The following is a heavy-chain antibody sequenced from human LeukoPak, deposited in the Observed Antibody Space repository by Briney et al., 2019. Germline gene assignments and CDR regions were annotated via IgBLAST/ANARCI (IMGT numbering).Heavy chain of an antibody. CDR1: NDSISPLY. V-gene: IGHV4-59*11. J-gene: IGHJ4*02. Sequence: PSETLSLTCTVSNDSISPLYWGWIRQRPGKGLEFIGYIFYSGTTNFNPSLKSRVTLSVDTSKNQFSLRLNSVTAADTAVYYCARGGSAAKYYFDSWGQGTLVTVSS. D-gene: IGHD6-13*01. CDR2: IFYSGTT. CDR3: ARGGSAAKYYFDS.